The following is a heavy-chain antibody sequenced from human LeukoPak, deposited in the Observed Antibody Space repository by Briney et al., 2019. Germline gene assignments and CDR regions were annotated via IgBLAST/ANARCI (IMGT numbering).Heavy chain of an antibody. Sequence: SETLSLTCTVSGGSISSSSYYWGWIRQPPGKGLEWIGSIYYSGSTYYNPSLKSRVTISVDTSKNQFSLKLSSVTAADTAVYYCAKEPLAYCGGDCYPGWYFDLWGRGTLVTVSS. V-gene: IGHV4-39*07. J-gene: IGHJ2*01. CDR2: IYYSGST. CDR1: GGSISSSSYY. CDR3: AKEPLAYCGGDCYPGWYFDL. D-gene: IGHD2-21*02.